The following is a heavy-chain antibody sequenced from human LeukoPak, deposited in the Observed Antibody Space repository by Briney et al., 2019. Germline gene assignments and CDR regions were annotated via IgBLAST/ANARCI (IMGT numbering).Heavy chain of an antibody. CDR2: INRDGSEK. CDR1: GFTFSTYW. CDR3: AKWGPYCNSNYCPALDY. V-gene: IGHV3-7*01. D-gene: IGHD4-4*01. Sequence: GGSLRLSCAASGFTFSTYWMSWVRQAPGKGPEWVANINRDGSEKYYGDSVKGRSTISRDNAENSLFLQMNSLRADDTAVYYCAKWGPYCNSNYCPALDYWGQGALVTVSS. J-gene: IGHJ4*02.